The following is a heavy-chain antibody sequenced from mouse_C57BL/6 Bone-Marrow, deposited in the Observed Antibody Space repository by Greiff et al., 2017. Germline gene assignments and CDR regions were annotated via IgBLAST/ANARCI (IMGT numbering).Heavy chain of an antibody. V-gene: IGHV1-81*01. CDR3: ARKELYDCLYFDV. Sequence: QVQLQQSGAELARPGASVKLSCKASGYTFTSYGISWVKQRTGQGLEWIGEIYPRSGNTYYNEKFKGKATLTADKSSSTAYMELRSLTSEDSAVYFCARKELYDCLYFDVWGTGTTVTVSS. CDR1: GYTFTSYG. J-gene: IGHJ1*03. CDR2: IYPRSGNT. D-gene: IGHD2-3*01.